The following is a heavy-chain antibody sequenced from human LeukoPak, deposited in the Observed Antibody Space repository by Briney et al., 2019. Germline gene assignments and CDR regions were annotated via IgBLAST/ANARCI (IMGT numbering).Heavy chain of an antibody. CDR3: ARAVRGAYFDY. CDR1: GGSISSYY. J-gene: IGHJ4*02. V-gene: IGHV4-59*01. Sequence: SETLSLTCTVSGGSISSYYWSWIRQPPGKGLEWIGYIYYSGSTNYNPSLKSRVTISVDTSKNQFSLKLSSVTAADTAVYYCARAVRGAYFDYWGQGTLVTVSS. CDR2: IYYSGST. D-gene: IGHD3-10*01.